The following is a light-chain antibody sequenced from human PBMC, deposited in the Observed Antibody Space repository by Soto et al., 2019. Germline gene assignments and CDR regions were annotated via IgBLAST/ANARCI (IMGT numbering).Light chain of an antibody. V-gene: IGKV3-20*01. Sequence: EIVLTQSPGTLSLSPGERATLSCRANQSVASGHLAWYQQTPGQAPRLLVSDASSRATGIPDRFSGSGSGTDFTLTIARLEPEDFAVYYCQQYGSSGRTFGQGTQVEIK. CDR3: QQYGSSGRT. CDR1: QSVASGH. CDR2: DAS. J-gene: IGKJ1*01.